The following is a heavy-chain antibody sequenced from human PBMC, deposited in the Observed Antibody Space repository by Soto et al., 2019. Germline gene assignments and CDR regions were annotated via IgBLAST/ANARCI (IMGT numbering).Heavy chain of an antibody. V-gene: IGHV1-69*08. J-gene: IGHJ3*01. CDR3: ARDPGGYPLGYFNV. CDR2: IIPILGTA. D-gene: IGHD2-8*02. Sequence: SVKVSCKASGGTFSSYTISWVRQAPGQGLEWMGRIIPILGTANYAQKFQGRVTITADKSTSTAYMELSSLRSEDTAVYYCARDPGGYPLGYFNVWGQGTMVTVSS. CDR1: GGTFSSYT.